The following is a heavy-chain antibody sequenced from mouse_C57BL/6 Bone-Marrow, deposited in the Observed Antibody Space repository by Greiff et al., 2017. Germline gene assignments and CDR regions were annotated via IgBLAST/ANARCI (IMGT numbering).Heavy chain of an antibody. Sequence: EVNVVESGGGLVKPGGSLKLSCAASGFTFSSYAMSWVRQTPEKRLEWVATISDGGSYTYYPDNVKGRFTISRDNAKNNLYLQMSHLKSEDTAMYYCAREGYYSNYEGYWGQGTTLTVSS. V-gene: IGHV5-4*01. CDR1: GFTFSSYA. J-gene: IGHJ2*01. CDR2: ISDGGSYT. CDR3: AREGYYSNYEGY. D-gene: IGHD2-5*01.